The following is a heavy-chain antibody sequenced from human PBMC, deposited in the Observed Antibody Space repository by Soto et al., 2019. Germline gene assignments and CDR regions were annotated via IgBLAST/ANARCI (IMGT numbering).Heavy chain of an antibody. CDR3: ARQFDYDSSGYYYAY. D-gene: IGHD3-22*01. CDR2: IIPIFGTA. Sequence: ASVKVSCKASGGTFNRNTISWVRQAPGQGLEWMGGIIPIFGTANYAQKFQGRVTITADESTNTAYMELSRLRSEDTAVYYCARQFDYDSSGYYYAYWGQGTLVTVSS. V-gene: IGHV1-69*13. J-gene: IGHJ4*02. CDR1: GGTFNRNT.